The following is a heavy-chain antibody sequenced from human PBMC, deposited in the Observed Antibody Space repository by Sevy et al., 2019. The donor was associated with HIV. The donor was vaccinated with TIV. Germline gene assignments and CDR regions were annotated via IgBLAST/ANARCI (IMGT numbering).Heavy chain of an antibody. CDR1: GFTFSSYA. Sequence: GGSLRLSCAASGFTFSSYAMSWVRQAPGKGLEWVSAISGSGGSTYYADSVKGRFTISRDNSKNTLYLQMNSLRAEDTAVYYCVKTQYGAAAGTGGFDYWGQGTLVTVSS. CDR2: ISGSGGST. J-gene: IGHJ4*02. V-gene: IGHV3-23*01. D-gene: IGHD6-13*01. CDR3: VKTQYGAAAGTGGFDY.